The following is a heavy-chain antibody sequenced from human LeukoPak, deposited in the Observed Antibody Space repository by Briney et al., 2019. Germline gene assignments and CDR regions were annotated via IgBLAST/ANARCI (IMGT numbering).Heavy chain of an antibody. CDR1: GGSISSSSYY. Sequence: SETLSLTCTVSGGSISSSSYYWGWIRQPPGKGLEWIGSIYYSGSTYYNPSLKSRVTISVDTSKNQFSLKLSSVTAADTAVYYCARLRFLKWSHWYWGQGTLVTVSS. J-gene: IGHJ4*02. V-gene: IGHV4-39*01. CDR3: ARLRFLKWSHWY. D-gene: IGHD3-3*01. CDR2: IYYSGST.